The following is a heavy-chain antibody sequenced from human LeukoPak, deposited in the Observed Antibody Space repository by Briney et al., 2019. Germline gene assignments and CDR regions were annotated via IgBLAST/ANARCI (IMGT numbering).Heavy chain of an antibody. CDR3: ASRGSPGAFDI. CDR1: GMIFSSYE. V-gene: IGHV3-48*03. D-gene: IGHD2-15*01. Sequence: GGSLRLSCPASGMIFSSYEMNWVRQAPGNGLEWVSYISSGGTTIYYADSVKGRFTISRDNDKNSLYLQMNNLRAEDTAVYYCASRGSPGAFDIWGQGTMVIVSS. J-gene: IGHJ3*02. CDR2: ISSGGTTI.